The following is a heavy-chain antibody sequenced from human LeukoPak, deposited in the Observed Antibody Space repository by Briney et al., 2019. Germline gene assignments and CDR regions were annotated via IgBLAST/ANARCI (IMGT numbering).Heavy chain of an antibody. V-gene: IGHV1-18*01. D-gene: IGHD3-22*01. CDR1: GYTFTSYG. J-gene: IGHJ3*02. CDR3: AREGTTMIVVVIPSGAFDI. Sequence: GASVKVSCKASGYTFTSYGISWVRRAPGQGLEWMGWISAYNGNTNYAQKLQGRVTMTTDTSTSTAYMELRSLRSEDTAVYYCAREGTTMIVVVIPSGAFDIWGQGTMVTVSS. CDR2: ISAYNGNT.